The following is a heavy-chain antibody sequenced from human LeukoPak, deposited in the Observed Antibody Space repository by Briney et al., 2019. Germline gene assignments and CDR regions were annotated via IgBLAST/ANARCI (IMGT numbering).Heavy chain of an antibody. CDR1: GNSFTSYW. CDR2: IYPGDSDT. Sequence: GESLKISCKGFGNSFTSYWIGWVRQTPGKGLDWMGIIYPGDSDTQYSPSFQGQVTISVDKSISTAYLQWSSLKASDTAMYYCACRKYYSTWSDPWGQGTLVTV. V-gene: IGHV5-51*01. J-gene: IGHJ5*02. CDR3: ACRKYYSTWSDP. D-gene: IGHD3-10*01.